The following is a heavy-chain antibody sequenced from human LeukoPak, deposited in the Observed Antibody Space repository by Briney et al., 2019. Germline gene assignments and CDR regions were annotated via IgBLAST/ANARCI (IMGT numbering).Heavy chain of an antibody. CDR3: ARSDAITMIVVVTFYYYYGMDV. CDR2: INPSGGST. V-gene: IGHV1-46*01. D-gene: IGHD3-22*01. J-gene: IGHJ6*02. CDR1: GYTFTSYY. Sequence: ASVKVSCKASGYTFTSYYMHWVRQAPGQGLEWMGIINPSGGSTSYAQKFQGRVTMTRNTSISTAYMELSSLRSEDTAVYYCARSDAITMIVVVTFYYYYGMDVWGQGTTVTVSS.